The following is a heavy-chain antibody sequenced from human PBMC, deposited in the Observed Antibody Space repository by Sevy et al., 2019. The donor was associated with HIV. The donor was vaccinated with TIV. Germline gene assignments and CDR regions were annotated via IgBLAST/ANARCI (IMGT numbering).Heavy chain of an antibody. CDR2: IYYSGSN. J-gene: IGHJ3*02. Sequence: SETLSLTCSVSGGSISGNFWTWIRQPPGKVLEWIGYIYYSGSNNSNPSLKSRVSISLDTSKNQFSLRLNSVTAADTAVYYCASGSGSYYDAFHIWGQGTMVTVSS. V-gene: IGHV4-59*01. D-gene: IGHD1-26*01. CDR1: GGSISGNF. CDR3: ASGSGSYYDAFHI.